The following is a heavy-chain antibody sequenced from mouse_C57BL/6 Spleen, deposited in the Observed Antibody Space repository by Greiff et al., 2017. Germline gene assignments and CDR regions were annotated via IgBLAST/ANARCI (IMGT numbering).Heavy chain of an antibody. CDR1: GYTFTGYW. V-gene: IGHV1-9*01. Sequence: QVQLQQSGAELMKPGASVKLSCKATGYTFTGYWIEWVKQRPGHGLEWIGEILPGRGSTNYNEKFKGKATFTADTSSNTAYMQLSSLTTEDSAIYYCARKEGNYYGSSYEGFAYWGQGTLVTVSA. J-gene: IGHJ3*01. CDR2: ILPGRGST. CDR3: ARKEGNYYGSSYEGFAY. D-gene: IGHD1-1*01.